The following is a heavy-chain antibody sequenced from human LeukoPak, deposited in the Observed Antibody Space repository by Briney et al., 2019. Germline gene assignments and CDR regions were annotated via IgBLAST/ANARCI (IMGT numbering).Heavy chain of an antibody. V-gene: IGHV1-69*05. CDR1: GGTFSSYA. J-gene: IGHJ6*03. CDR2: IIPIFGTA. Sequence: SVKVSCKASGGTFSSYAISWVRQAPGQGLEWMGGIIPIFGTANYAQKFQGRVTITTDESTSTAYMELSSLRSEDTAVYYCARKGPANYYYYYMDVWGKGTSVTVSS. D-gene: IGHD2-2*01. CDR3: ARKGPANYYYYYMDV.